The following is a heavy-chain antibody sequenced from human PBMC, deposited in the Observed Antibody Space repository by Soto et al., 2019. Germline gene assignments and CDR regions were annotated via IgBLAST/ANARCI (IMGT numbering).Heavy chain of an antibody. CDR1: GDTFTSYY. J-gene: IGHJ5*02. D-gene: IGHD6-13*01. CDR2: INPHGGST. CDR3: ARAAIHGSSWYFWFDP. Sequence: ASVKVSCKAPGDTFTSYYLNWVRQAPGQGLEWMGVINPHGGSTKYAQKFKGRVTISADESTSTAYMELSSLTSEDAAVYYCARAAIHGSSWYFWFDPWGQGTLVTVSS. V-gene: IGHV1-46*01.